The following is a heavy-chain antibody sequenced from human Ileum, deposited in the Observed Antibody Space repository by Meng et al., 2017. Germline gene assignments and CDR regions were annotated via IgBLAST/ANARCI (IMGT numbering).Heavy chain of an antibody. CDR2: INPKSGAT. V-gene: IGHV1-2*06. CDR1: GYTFTDYF. Sequence: QAQLVQSGAEAKKPGASLKVSCKASGYTFTDYFVHWVRQAPGQGLEWMGRINPKSGATAYAQKFQGRVTVTSDTSISTAYLDLISLTSDDTALYYCVRSNIFGWNPRDHWGQGTLVTVTS. D-gene: IGHD3-3*02. J-gene: IGHJ4*02. CDR3: VRSNIFGWNPRDH.